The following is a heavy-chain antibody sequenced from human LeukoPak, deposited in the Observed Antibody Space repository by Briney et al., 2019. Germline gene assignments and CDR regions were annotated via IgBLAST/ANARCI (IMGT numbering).Heavy chain of an antibody. CDR2: ISSSSSTI. Sequence: QPGGSLRLSCAASGFTFSSYSMNWVRQAPGKGLEWVSYISSSSSTIYYADSVKGRFTISRDNAKNSLYLQMNSLRAEDTAVYYCARDLGAGSGYYPGPFDYWGQGTLVTVSS. J-gene: IGHJ4*02. CDR3: ARDLGAGSGYYPGPFDY. D-gene: IGHD3-22*01. V-gene: IGHV3-48*04. CDR1: GFTFSSYS.